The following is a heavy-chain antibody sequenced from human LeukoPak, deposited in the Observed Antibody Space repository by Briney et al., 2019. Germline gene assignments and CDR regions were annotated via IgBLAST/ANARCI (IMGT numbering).Heavy chain of an antibody. CDR2: INHSGST. Sequence: SETLSLTCTVSGYSISSGYYWSWIRQPPGKGLEWIGEINHSGSTNYNPSLKSRVTISVDTSKNQFSLKLSSVTAADTAVYYCARVLYYYDSSGPPPFDYWGQGTLVTVSS. J-gene: IGHJ4*02. CDR1: GYSISSGYY. D-gene: IGHD3-22*01. CDR3: ARVLYYYDSSGPPPFDY. V-gene: IGHV4-38-2*02.